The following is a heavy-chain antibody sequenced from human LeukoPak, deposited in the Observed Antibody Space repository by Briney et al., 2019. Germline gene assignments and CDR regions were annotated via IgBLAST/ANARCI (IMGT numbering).Heavy chain of an antibody. Sequence: PGGSLRLSCAASGFTFSSYEMNWVRQAPGKGLEWVSYISSSGSTIYYADSVKGRFTISRDNAKNSLYLQMNSLRAEDTAVYYCARPRGYYEREAFDIWGQGTMVTVSS. J-gene: IGHJ3*02. CDR1: GFTFSSYE. V-gene: IGHV3-48*03. CDR3: ARPRGYYEREAFDI. CDR2: ISSSGSTI. D-gene: IGHD3-22*01.